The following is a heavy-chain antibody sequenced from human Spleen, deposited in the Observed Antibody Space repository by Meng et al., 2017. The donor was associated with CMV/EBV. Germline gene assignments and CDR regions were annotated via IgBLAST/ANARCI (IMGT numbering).Heavy chain of an antibody. J-gene: IGHJ5*01. CDR1: GFTFSTYG. Sequence: GESLKISCATSGFTFSTYGMRWVRQAPGKGLEWVAFIRSDGSKTWYADSVKGRFTISRDNSRNTLYLQMNSLRDEDTAVYYCARWEPDSWGQGTLVTVSS. V-gene: IGHV3-30*02. D-gene: IGHD1-14*01. CDR3: ARWEPDS. CDR2: IRSDGSKT.